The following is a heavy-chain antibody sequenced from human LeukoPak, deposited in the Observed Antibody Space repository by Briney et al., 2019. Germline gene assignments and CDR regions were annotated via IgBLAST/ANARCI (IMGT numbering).Heavy chain of an antibody. CDR1: GLRFRNYG. Sequence: EGSLRLSCVVSGLRFRNYGMHWVRQAPGKGLEWVAVIYYDGSNQYYVDSVKGRFTVSRDNAKNTLYLQMDSLRAEDTAVYYCATDRNSGKYYDYWGQGTLVTVSS. V-gene: IGHV3-33*01. D-gene: IGHD1-26*01. CDR2: IYYDGSNQ. CDR3: ATDRNSGKYYDY. J-gene: IGHJ4*02.